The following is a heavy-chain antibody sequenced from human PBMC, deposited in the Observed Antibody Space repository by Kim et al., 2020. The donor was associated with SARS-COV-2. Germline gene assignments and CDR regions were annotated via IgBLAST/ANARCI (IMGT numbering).Heavy chain of an antibody. V-gene: IGHV3-23*01. Sequence: GGSLRLSCAASGFTFSNCGMHLVRQAPGKGLELVSAISGSGGSAYYADSVKGRFTISRDNTKNTLYLQMNSLRAEDTAVYHGAKGKQSGSGSYTDYWGQGTLVTVSS. J-gene: IGHJ4*02. D-gene: IGHD3-10*01. CDR3: AKGKQSGSGSYTDY. CDR1: GFTFSNCG. CDR2: ISGSGGSA.